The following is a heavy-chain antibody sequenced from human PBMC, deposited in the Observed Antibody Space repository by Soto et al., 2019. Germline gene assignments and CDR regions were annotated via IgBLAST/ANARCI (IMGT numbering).Heavy chain of an antibody. V-gene: IGHV3-23*01. CDR2: IRANGDRT. J-gene: IGHJ3*01. CDR3: AKVRLTDYLRYAPHL. D-gene: IGHD2-8*01. Sequence: PGGSLRLSCAASGFTFSDYYMHWVRQAPERGLEWVALIRANGDRTYYADSVKGRFTISRDNSQNTVFLQMNSLRAEDTAIYFCAKVRLTDYLRYAPHLWGQGTLVTVSS. CDR1: GFTFSDYY.